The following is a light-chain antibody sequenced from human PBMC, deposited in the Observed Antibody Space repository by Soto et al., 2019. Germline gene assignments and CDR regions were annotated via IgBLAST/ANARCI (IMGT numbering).Light chain of an antibody. CDR2: AAS. J-gene: IGKJ3*01. V-gene: IGKV1-9*01. Sequence: DIQLTQSPSFLSASVGDRVTITCRASQGISSYLDWYQQKPGKAPTLLIYAASTWQSGFPSRFSGSGSATEFILTISSLHPEDFATYYCQQRNSYPPSFGPGTKVDIK. CDR1: QGISSY. CDR3: QQRNSYPPS.